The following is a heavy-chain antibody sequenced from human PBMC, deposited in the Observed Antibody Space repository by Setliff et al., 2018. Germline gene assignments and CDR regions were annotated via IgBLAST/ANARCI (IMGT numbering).Heavy chain of an antibody. CDR2: IYNSGSA. CDR1: GASVSSNIYY. V-gene: IGHV4-61*01. Sequence: PSETLSLTCTVSGASVSSNIYYWSWIRQPPGRGLEWIGCIYNSGSAIYSPSLKSRVTISVDTSKNQFSLKLSSVTAADTAVYYCARESRYYYDNLGTLDYWGQGTLVTVSS. CDR3: ARESRYYYDNLGTLDY. D-gene: IGHD3-22*01. J-gene: IGHJ4*02.